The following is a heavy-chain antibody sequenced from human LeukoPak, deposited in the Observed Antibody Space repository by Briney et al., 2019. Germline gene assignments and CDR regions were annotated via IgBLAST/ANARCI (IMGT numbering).Heavy chain of an antibody. D-gene: IGHD4-17*01. CDR3: SKDPNGGYVGAFDM. V-gene: IGHV3-23*01. J-gene: IGHJ3*02. CDR1: GLTFSNYA. Sequence: GGSLTLSCTASGLTFSNYATTWVRQAPGKGVEGVSSITGSGRGTYYADSVKGRFSVSRDNSQNTVFLHMNSLRADDTALYYCSKDPNGGYVGAFDMWGPGIMVTVSS. CDR2: ITGSGRGT.